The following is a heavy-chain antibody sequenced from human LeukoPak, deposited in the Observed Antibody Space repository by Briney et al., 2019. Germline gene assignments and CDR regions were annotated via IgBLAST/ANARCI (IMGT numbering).Heavy chain of an antibody. J-gene: IGHJ4*02. V-gene: IGHV3-23*01. D-gene: IGHD4-17*01. CDR2: VSGSGGST. CDR1: GFTFSSYA. CDR3: AKRSGRTTGRYDY. Sequence: GGSLRLSCAASGFTFSSYAMSWVRQAPGKGLEWVSAVSGSGGSTYYADSVKGRFTISRDNSKNTLYLQMNSLRAEDTAVYYCAKRSGRTTGRYDYWGQGTLVTVSS.